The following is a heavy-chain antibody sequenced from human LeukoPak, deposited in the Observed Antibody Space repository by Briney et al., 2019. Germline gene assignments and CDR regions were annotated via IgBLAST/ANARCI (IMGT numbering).Heavy chain of an antibody. V-gene: IGHV4-59*08. CDR2: FFFPGST. J-gene: IGHJ3*01. CDR1: GGSISTYY. Sequence: SETLSLTCTVSGGSISTYYWSWIRQPPGKGLEWIGYFFFPGSTKYNPSLKSRVTMSGDASKNQFSVKLYSVTAADTAVYYCARHRQSDADAFDFWGQGTMVTVSS. CDR3: ARHRQSDADAFDF.